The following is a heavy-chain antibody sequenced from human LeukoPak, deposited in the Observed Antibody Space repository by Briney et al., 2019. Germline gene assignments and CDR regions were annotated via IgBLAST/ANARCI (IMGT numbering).Heavy chain of an antibody. CDR2: ISYDGSNK. CDR3: AREGRDGYNYGQYYFDY. V-gene: IGHV3-30*03. D-gene: IGHD5-24*01. CDR1: GFTFSSYG. Sequence: GRSLRLSCAASGFTFSSYGMHWVRQAPGKGLEWVAVISYDGSNKYYADSVKGRFTISRDNSKNTLYLQMNSLRAEDTAVYYCAREGRDGYNYGQYYFDYWGRGTLVTVSS. J-gene: IGHJ4*02.